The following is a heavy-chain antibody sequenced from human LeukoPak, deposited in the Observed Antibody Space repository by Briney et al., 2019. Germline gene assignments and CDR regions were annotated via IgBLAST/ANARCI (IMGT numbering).Heavy chain of an antibody. V-gene: IGHV3-23*01. CDR1: GFTFSSYA. Sequence: GGSLRLSCAASGFTFSSYAMSWARQAPGKGLEWVSSISGSGGTTYYADSVKGRFTMSRDNSKNTLYLQMNSLRAEDTAVYYCARDSAHHDFWSGYFAYWGQGTLVTVSS. CDR2: ISGSGGTT. J-gene: IGHJ4*02. D-gene: IGHD3-3*01. CDR3: ARDSAHHDFWSGYFAY.